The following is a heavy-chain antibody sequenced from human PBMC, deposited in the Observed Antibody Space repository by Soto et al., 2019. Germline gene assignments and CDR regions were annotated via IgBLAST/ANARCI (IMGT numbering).Heavy chain of an antibody. V-gene: IGHV4-39*01. CDR3: ARSHYTYCLLIDY. Sequence: QVQLQESGPGVVKPSETLSLTCSVSGDSITTNGYYWGWIRQPPGKGLQWIGNVYWTGSTFSHPYLTSRVFISVDTSKNEFSLRLTSVTAADTAVYYCARSHYTYCLLIDYWGPGTLVTVSS. J-gene: IGHJ4*02. D-gene: IGHD2-15*01. CDR1: GDSITTNGYY. CDR2: VYWTGST.